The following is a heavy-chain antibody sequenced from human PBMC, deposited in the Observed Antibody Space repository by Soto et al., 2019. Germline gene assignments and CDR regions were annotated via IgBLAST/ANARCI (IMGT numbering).Heavy chain of an antibody. V-gene: IGHV3-23*01. CDR3: ATDRWFGESTELFDY. CDR1: GFTFSSYA. CDR2: ISGSGGST. D-gene: IGHD3-10*01. Sequence: EVQLLESGGGLVQPGVSLRLSCAASGFTFSSYAMSWVRQAPGKGMEWFSAISGSGGSTYDADSVNGRFTISSDNSKNTLYLQMNSLRAEDTDVYYCATDRWFGESTELFDYRGQGTLVTVAS. J-gene: IGHJ4*02.